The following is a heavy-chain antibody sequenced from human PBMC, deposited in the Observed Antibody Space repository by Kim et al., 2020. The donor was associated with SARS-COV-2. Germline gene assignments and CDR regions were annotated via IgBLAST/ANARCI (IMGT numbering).Heavy chain of an antibody. CDR1: GYTFTSYG. D-gene: IGHD6-13*01. Sequence: ASVKVSCKASGYTFTSYGISWVRQAPGQGLEWMGWISAYNGNTNYAQKLQGRVTMTTDTSTSTAYMELRSLRSDDTAVYYCARYSAGYSSSWYVLSGYYYGMDVWGQGTTVTVSS. J-gene: IGHJ6*02. CDR2: ISAYNGNT. V-gene: IGHV1-18*01. CDR3: ARYSAGYSSSWYVLSGYYYGMDV.